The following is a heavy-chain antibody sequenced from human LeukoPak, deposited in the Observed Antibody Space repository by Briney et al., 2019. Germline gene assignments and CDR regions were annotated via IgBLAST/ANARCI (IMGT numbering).Heavy chain of an antibody. CDR2: VNRDGSST. V-gene: IGHV3-74*01. Sequence: GGSLRLSCAASGFTFSDYWMHWVRQAPGKGLVWVSRVNRDGSSTSYADSVKGRFTVSRDNAKNTVYLQMNSLRAEDTAVYYCAMRDSSSWYSSWGQGTLVTVSS. CDR1: GFTFSDYW. D-gene: IGHD6-13*01. J-gene: IGHJ4*02. CDR3: AMRDSSSWYSS.